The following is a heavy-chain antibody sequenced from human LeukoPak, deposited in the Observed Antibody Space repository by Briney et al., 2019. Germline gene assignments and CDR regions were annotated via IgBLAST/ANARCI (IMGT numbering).Heavy chain of an antibody. CDR3: ARVRELYRDY. CDR1: GFSFSNYE. J-gene: IGHJ4*02. Sequence: GGSLRLSCAASGFSFSNYEMNWVRQAPGKGLEWISYITASSTTIYYADSVKGRFTISRDNAKNSLYLQTNSLRAEDTAVYYCARVRELYRDYWGQGTLVTVSS. D-gene: IGHD1-7*01. V-gene: IGHV3-48*03. CDR2: ITASSTTI.